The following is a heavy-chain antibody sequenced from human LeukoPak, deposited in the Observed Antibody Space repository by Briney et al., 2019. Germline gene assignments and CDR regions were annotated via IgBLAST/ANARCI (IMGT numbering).Heavy chain of an antibody. CDR1: GGTFSSYA. CDR3: ARVMVVTARLNWFDP. V-gene: IGHV1-69*05. CDR2: IIPIFGTA. Sequence: SVKVSCKASGGTFSSYAISWVRQAPGQGLEWMGGIIPIFGTASYAQKFQGRVTITTDESTSTAYMELSSLRSEDTAVYYCARVMVVTARLNWFDPWGQGTLVTVSS. J-gene: IGHJ5*02. D-gene: IGHD2-21*02.